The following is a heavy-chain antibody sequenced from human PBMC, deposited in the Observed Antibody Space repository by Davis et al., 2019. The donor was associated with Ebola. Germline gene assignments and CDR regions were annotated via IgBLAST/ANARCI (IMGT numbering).Heavy chain of an antibody. D-gene: IGHD2-2*01. CDR3: ARGGDIVVVPAAMGPYYYYYMDV. V-gene: IGHV1-2*04. CDR1: GYTFTGYY. J-gene: IGHJ6*03. CDR2: INPNSGGT. Sequence: ASVKVSCKASGYTFTGYYMHWVRQAPGQGLEWMGWINPNSGGTNYAQKFQGWVTMTRDTSISTAYMELSRLRSDDTAVYYCARGGDIVVVPAAMGPYYYYYMDVWGKGTTVTVSS.